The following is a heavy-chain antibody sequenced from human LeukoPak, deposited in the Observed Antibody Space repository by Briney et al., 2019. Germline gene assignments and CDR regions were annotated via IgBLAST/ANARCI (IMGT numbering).Heavy chain of an antibody. CDR1: GGSFSGYY. D-gene: IGHD3-10*02. V-gene: IGHV4-34*01. J-gene: IGHJ5*02. CDR2: INHSGST. Sequence: SETLSLTCAVYGGSFSGYYRSWIRQPPGKGLEWIGEINHSGSTNYNPSLKSRVTISVDTSKNQFSLKLSSVTAADTAVYYCARGKSGLFGELLRGSWFDPWGQGTLVTVSS. CDR3: ARGKSGLFGELLRGSWFDP.